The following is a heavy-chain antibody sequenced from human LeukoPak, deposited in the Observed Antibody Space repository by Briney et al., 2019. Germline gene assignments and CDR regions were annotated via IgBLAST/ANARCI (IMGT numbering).Heavy chain of an antibody. CDR1: GFTLSSYA. CDR3: AKPATTYYDFWSGYYVDY. CDR2: ISGSGGST. V-gene: IGHV3-23*01. Sequence: GGSLRLSCAASGFTLSSYAMSWVRQAPGKGLEWVSAISGSGGSTYYADSVKGRFTISRDNSKNTLYLQMNSLRAEDTAVYYCAKPATTYYDFWSGYYVDYWGQGTLVTVSS. J-gene: IGHJ4*02. D-gene: IGHD3-3*01.